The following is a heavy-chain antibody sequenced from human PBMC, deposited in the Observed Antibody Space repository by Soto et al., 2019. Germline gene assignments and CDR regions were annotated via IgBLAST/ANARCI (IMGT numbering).Heavy chain of an antibody. V-gene: IGHV4-59*01. CDR1: GGSISSYY. CDR3: AGGIFGVVYQFDY. CDR2: IYYSGST. Sequence: QVQLQESGPGLVKPSETLSLTCTVSGGSISSYYWSWIRRPPGKGLEWIGYIYYSGSTNYNPSLKSRVTISVDTSKNQFSLKLSSVTAADTAVYYCAGGIFGVVYQFDYWGQGTLVTVSS. J-gene: IGHJ4*02. D-gene: IGHD3-3*01.